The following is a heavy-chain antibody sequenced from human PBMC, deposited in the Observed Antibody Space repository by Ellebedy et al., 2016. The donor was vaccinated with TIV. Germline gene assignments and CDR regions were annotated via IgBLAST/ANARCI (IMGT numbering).Heavy chain of an antibody. Sequence: ASVKVSCXASGYIFTIDALHWVRQAPGQGLEWMGWISPGNGNTKYSQKLQARVTLTSDPSSNTAFMELTSLKSEDTAMYYCVRDIGQRQRRLAWFDPWGQGTLATVSS. CDR3: VRDIGQRQRRLAWFDP. J-gene: IGHJ5*02. CDR2: ISPGNGNT. V-gene: IGHV1-3*01. CDR1: GYIFTIDA. D-gene: IGHD1-1*01.